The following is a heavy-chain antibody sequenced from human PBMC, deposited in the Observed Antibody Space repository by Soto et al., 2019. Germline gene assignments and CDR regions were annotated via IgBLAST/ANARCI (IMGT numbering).Heavy chain of an antibody. D-gene: IGHD1-1*01. V-gene: IGHV1-18*01. CDR3: ARGRYGDY. Sequence: QVHLVQSGAEVKKPGASVKVSCRGSGYIFTTYGITWVRQAHGQGLEWMGWIRADNGNTNYAQKLQGTVTVTRDTSTNTAYMELRNLRSDDTAVYYCARGRYGDYWGQGALVPGSS. J-gene: IGHJ4*02. CDR2: IRADNGNT. CDR1: GYIFTTYG.